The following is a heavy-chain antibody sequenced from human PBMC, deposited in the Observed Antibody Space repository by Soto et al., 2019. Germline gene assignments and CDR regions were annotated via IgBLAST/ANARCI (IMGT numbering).Heavy chain of an antibody. D-gene: IGHD2-21*02. V-gene: IGHV3-21*01. Sequence: GGSLRLSCAVSGFTFGNYWMHWVRQAPGKGPEWVSSIGRRSDIYYADSVKGRFTISRDNAKNSVSLQMNSLRDEDTAVYYCAREETAWPLAYGLDVWGQGTTVTVSS. CDR3: AREETAWPLAYGLDV. CDR1: GFTFGNYW. J-gene: IGHJ6*02. CDR2: IGRRSDI.